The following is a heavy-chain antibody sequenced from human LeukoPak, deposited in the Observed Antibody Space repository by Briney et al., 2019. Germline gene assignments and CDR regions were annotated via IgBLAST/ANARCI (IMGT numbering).Heavy chain of an antibody. J-gene: IGHJ4*01. CDR2: IGSDGSGT. D-gene: IGHD1-14*01. V-gene: IGHV3-64D*06. CDR1: GFPFSTLG. CDR3: VSPVFINF. Sequence: GGSLRLSCSASGFPFSTLGMHWVRQAPGKGLEHVSTIGSDGSGTYYADSEKDRFIISRDNSKNAVYLQMSSLRPEDTAVYYCVSPVFINFWGQGTLVTVSS.